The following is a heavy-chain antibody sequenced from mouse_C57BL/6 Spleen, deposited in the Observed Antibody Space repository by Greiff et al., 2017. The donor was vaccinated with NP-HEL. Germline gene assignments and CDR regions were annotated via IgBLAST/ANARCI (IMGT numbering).Heavy chain of an antibody. CDR2: IDPSDSYT. CDR1: GYTFTSYW. D-gene: IGHD2-5*01. CDR3: ARRALYSNYDYYAMDY. Sequence: VQLQQPGAELVMPGASVKLSCKASGYTFTSYWMHWVKQRPGQGLEWIGEIDPSDSYTNYNQKFKGKSTLTVDKSSSTAYMQLSSLTSEDSAVYYCARRALYSNYDYYAMDYWGQGTSVTVSS. V-gene: IGHV1-69*01. J-gene: IGHJ4*01.